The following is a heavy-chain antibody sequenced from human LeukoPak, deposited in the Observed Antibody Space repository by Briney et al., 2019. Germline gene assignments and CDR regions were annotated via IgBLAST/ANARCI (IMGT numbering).Heavy chain of an antibody. CDR3: ARDTSDFWSGIIDY. D-gene: IGHD3-3*01. J-gene: IGHJ4*02. CDR1: GFTFSRYA. Sequence: GGSLRLSCVASGFTFSRYAVHWVRQAPGKGLEYVSAISNNGGTTYYANSVKGRFTISRDNSKNTLYLQMGSLRAEDMAVYYCARDTSDFWSGIIDYWGQGTLVTVSS. CDR2: ISNNGGTT. V-gene: IGHV3-64*01.